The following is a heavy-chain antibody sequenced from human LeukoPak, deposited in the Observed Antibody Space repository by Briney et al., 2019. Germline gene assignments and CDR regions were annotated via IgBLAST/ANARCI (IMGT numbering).Heavy chain of an antibody. CDR1: GYTFTNYI. J-gene: IGHJ4*02. CDR2: IKSKTDGGTT. D-gene: IGHD1-26*01. V-gene: IGHV3-15*01. Sequence: SCKASGYTFTNYIISWVRQAPGKGLEWVGRIKSKTDGGTTDYAAPVKGRFSISRDDSKNTLYLQMNSLKSEDTAVYYCQGGRFWGQGTLVTVSS. CDR3: QGGRF.